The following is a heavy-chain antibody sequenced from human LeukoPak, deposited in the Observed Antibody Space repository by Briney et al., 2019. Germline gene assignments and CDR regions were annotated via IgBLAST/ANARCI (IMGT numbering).Heavy chain of an antibody. CDR2: IYYSGST. V-gene: IGHV4-59*08. Sequence: RPSETLSLTCTVSGGSISSYYWSWIRQPPGKGLEWIGYIYYSGSTNYNPSLKSRVTISVDTSKNQFSLKLSSVTAADTAVYYCARPTSTTAGPLLFDYWGQGTLVTVSS. J-gene: IGHJ4*02. CDR3: ARPTSTTAGPLLFDY. D-gene: IGHD6-13*01. CDR1: GGSISSYY.